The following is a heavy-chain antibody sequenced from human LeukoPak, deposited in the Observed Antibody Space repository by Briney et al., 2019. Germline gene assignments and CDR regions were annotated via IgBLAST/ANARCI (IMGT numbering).Heavy chain of an antibody. D-gene: IGHD3-10*01. Sequence: SETLSLTCTVSGGSISRSSYYWGWIRQPPAKVLVWIGSIYYSGSTYYNPSLKSRVTISVDTSKNQFSLKLSSVTAADTAVYYCARHTITITWFDPWGQGTLVTVSS. CDR1: GGSISRSSYY. CDR2: IYYSGST. V-gene: IGHV4-39*01. CDR3: ARHTITITWFDP. J-gene: IGHJ5*02.